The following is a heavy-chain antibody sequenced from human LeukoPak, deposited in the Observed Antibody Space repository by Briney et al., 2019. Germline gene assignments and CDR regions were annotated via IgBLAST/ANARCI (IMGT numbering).Heavy chain of an antibody. CDR1: GYTFTGYY. V-gene: IGHV1-2*02. CDR2: INPNSGGT. J-gene: IGHJ5*02. CDR3: ARGRGGVGALYNWFDP. D-gene: IGHD1-26*01. Sequence: GASVKVSCKASGYTFTGYYMHWVRQAPGQGLEWMGWINPNSGGTNYAQKFQGRVTMTRDTSISTAYMELSRLRSDDTAVYYCARGRGGVGALYNWFDPWGQGTLVTVSS.